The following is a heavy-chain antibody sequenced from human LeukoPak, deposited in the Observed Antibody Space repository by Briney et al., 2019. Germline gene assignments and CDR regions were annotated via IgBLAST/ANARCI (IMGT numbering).Heavy chain of an antibody. CDR3: ARDAYYYDSSASRLFDY. J-gene: IGHJ4*02. Sequence: SETLSLTCTVSGGSISSYYWSWIRQPPGKGLEWIGYIYDSGSTNYNPSLKSRVTISVDTSKNQFSLKLSSVTAADTAVYYCARDAYYYDSSASRLFDYWGQGTLVTVSS. V-gene: IGHV4-59*01. D-gene: IGHD3-22*01. CDR2: IYDSGST. CDR1: GGSISSYY.